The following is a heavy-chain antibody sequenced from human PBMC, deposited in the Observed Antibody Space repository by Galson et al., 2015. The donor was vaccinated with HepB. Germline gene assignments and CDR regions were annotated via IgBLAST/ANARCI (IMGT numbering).Heavy chain of an antibody. CDR2: TYYRSKWYN. V-gene: IGHV6-1*01. Sequence: CAISGDSVSSNSAAWNWIRQSPSRGLEWLGRTYYRSKWYNDYAVSVKSRITINPDTSKNQFSLQLNSVTPEDTAVYYCAREETYYYGSGSYYNWFDPWGQGTLVTVSS. J-gene: IGHJ5*02. CDR3: AREETYYYGSGSYYNWFDP. D-gene: IGHD3-10*01. CDR1: GDSVSSNSAA.